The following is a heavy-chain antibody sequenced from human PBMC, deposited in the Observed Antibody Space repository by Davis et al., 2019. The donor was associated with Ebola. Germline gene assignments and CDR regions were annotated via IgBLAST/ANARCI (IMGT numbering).Heavy chain of an antibody. J-gene: IGHJ5*02. CDR1: GGSFSGYY. V-gene: IGHV4-34*01. Sequence: ETLSLTCAVHGGSFSGYYWSWIRQPPGKGLEWIGEINHSGSTNYNPSLKSRVTISVDTSKNQFSLKLSSVTAADTAVYYCARGVGAATRFDPWGQGTLVTVSS. CDR2: INHSGST. D-gene: IGHD4-17*01. CDR3: ARGVGAATRFDP.